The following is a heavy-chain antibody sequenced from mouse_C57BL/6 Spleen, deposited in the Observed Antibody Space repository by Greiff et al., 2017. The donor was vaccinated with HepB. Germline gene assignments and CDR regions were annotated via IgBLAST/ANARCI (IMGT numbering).Heavy chain of an antibody. D-gene: IGHD2-5*01. CDR1: GYTFTSYW. V-gene: IGHV1-50*01. CDR2: IDPSDSYT. CDR3: ARRDYYSNYEY. J-gene: IGHJ2*01. Sequence: VQLQQPGAELVKPGASVKLSCKASGYTFTSYWMQWVKQRPGQGLEWIGEIDPSDSYTNYNQKFKGKATLTVDTSHSTAYMQLSSLTSEDSAVYYCARRDYYSNYEYWGQGTTLTVSS.